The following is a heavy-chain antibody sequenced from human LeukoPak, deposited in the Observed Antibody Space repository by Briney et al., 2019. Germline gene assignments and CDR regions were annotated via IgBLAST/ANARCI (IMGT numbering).Heavy chain of an antibody. Sequence: PSETLSLTCTVSGGSISSSSYYWGWIRQPPGKGLEWIGSIYYSGSTYYNPSLKSRVTISVDTSKNQFSLKLSSVTAADTAVYYCARNIFGVAAYYYYYMDVWGKGTTVTASS. J-gene: IGHJ6*03. CDR1: GGSISSSSYY. CDR3: ARNIFGVAAYYYYYMDV. D-gene: IGHD3-3*01. V-gene: IGHV4-39*01. CDR2: IYYSGST.